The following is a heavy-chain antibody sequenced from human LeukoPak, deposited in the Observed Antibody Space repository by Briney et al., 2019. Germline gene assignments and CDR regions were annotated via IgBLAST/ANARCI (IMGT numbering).Heavy chain of an antibody. CDR2: TYYRSKWYN. CDR1: GDTVSTNTAA. D-gene: IGHD1-1*01. Sequence: SQTLSLTCAISGDTVSTNTAAWNWIRQSPSRGLEWLGRTYYRSKWYNDYAISVKSRITINPDTSENQFSLQLNSVTPEDTAVYYCARGSTTGTPGLDYWGQGTLVTVSS. V-gene: IGHV6-1*01. CDR3: ARGSTTGTPGLDY. J-gene: IGHJ4*02.